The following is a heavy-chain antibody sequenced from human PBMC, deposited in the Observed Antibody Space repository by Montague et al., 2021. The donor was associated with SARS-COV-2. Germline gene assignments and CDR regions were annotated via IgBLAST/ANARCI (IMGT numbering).Heavy chain of an antibody. CDR2: INSNGGST. V-gene: IGHV3-64D*09. J-gene: IGHJ4*02. Sequence: SLRLSCAASGFTFSRFGMHWVRQAPGKGLEYVSAINSNGGSTYHADSVKGRFTISRDNSKNTLYLQMSSLRAEDTAVYYCVTRNCSRTRCYVDYWGQGILVSVSS. D-gene: IGHD2-2*01. CDR1: GFTFSRFG. CDR3: VTRNCSRTRCYVDY.